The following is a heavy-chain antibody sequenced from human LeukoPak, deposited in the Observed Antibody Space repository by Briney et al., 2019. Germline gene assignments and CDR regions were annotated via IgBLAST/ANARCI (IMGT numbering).Heavy chain of an antibody. Sequence: GGSLSLSCAASGFTFSSYEMHWVRQAPGKGLEWVSYISSSGITVYYADSVKGRFTISRDNAKNSLYLQMNSLRAEDTAVYYCAELGITMIGGVWGKGATVTISS. CDR1: GFTFSSYE. V-gene: IGHV3-48*03. CDR2: ISSSGITV. CDR3: AELGITMIGGV. D-gene: IGHD3-10*02. J-gene: IGHJ6*04.